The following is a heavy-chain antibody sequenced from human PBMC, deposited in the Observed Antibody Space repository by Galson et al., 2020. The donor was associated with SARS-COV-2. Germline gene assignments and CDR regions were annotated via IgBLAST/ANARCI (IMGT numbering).Heavy chain of an antibody. V-gene: IGHV1-3*01. D-gene: IGHD2-15*01. Sequence: GESLKIPCKASGYTFTSYAMHWVRQAPGQRPEWMGWINAGNGNTKYSQKFQGRVTITRDTSASTAYMELSSLRSEDTAVYYCARDLLGDCSGGSCDPHWGQGSLVTVSS. CDR1: GYTFTSYA. CDR2: INAGNGNT. J-gene: IGHJ4*02. CDR3: ARDLLGDCSGGSCDPH.